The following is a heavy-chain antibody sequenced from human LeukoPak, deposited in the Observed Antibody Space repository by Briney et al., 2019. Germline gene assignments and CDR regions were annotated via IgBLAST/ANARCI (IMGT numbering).Heavy chain of an antibody. CDR1: GGSISSSNW. CDR3: ARDRGMATAYFDY. CDR2: IYHSGST. V-gene: IGHV4-4*02. Sequence: PSGTLSLTCAVSGGSISSSNWWSWVRQPPGKGLEWIGEIYHSGSTNYNPSLKSRVTISVDKSKNQFSLKLSSVTAADTAVYYCARDRGMATAYFDYWGQGTLVTVSS. D-gene: IGHD5-12*01. J-gene: IGHJ4*02.